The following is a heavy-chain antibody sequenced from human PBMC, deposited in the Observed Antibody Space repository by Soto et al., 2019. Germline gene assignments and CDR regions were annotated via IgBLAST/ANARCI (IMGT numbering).Heavy chain of an antibody. J-gene: IGHJ4*02. Sequence: SETLSLTCAVSGGSISSSNWWSCVRQPPEKGLEWIGEIYHSGSTNYTPSLKSRVTILVDMSKNQFSLKLSSVTAADTVVYYCAISLPTLAAAGHFEYWGQGTLVTGSS. CDR3: AISLPTLAAAGHFEY. CDR1: GGSISSSNW. D-gene: IGHD6-13*01. CDR2: IYHSGST. V-gene: IGHV4-4*02.